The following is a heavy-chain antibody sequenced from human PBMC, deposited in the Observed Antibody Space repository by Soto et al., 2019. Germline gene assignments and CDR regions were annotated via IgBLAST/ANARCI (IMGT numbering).Heavy chain of an antibody. V-gene: IGHV1-3*01. CDR3: ARGYCSGGTCYSWDY. CDR1: GYTFTGYA. CDR2: INAGNGDT. Sequence: ASVKVSCKASGYTFTGYAIHWVRQAPGQRLEWVGWINAGNGDTKYSQKFQGRVTITRDTSASTAYMELSSLTSEDTAVYYCARGYCSGGTCYSWDYWGRGTLVTVSS. D-gene: IGHD2-15*01. J-gene: IGHJ4*02.